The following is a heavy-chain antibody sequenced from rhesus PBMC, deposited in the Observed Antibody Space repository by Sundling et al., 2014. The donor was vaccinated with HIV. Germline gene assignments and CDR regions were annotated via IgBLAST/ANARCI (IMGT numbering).Heavy chain of an antibody. V-gene: IGHV1-111*02. CDR1: GYTFTDHY. J-gene: IGHJ5-1*01. CDR2: IDPEDGET. D-gene: IGHD3-16*01. Sequence: EVQLVQSGAEVKKPGATVKISCKASGYTFTDHYLNWVRQPPGKGLEWMGGIDPEDGETDYAQTFQDRIIITADIYTDTAYMDLSRLRSEDTAVYFCVVVGTTHYKRGFDVVGARSPGPPSP. CDR3: VVVGTTHYKRGFDV.